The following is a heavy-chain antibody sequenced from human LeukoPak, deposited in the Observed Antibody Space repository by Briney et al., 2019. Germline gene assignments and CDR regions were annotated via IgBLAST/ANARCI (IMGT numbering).Heavy chain of an antibody. CDR1: GFIFSDHY. D-gene: IGHD2-15*01. CDR3: TRGGLFDY. J-gene: IGHJ4*02. V-gene: IGHV3-49*04. CDR2: IRSKAYGGTT. Sequence: PGGSLRLSCAASGFIFSDHYMDWVRQAPGKGLEWVGFIRSKAYGGTTEYAASVKGRFTISRDDSKSIAYLQMNSLKTEDTAVYYCTRGGLFDYWGQGTLVTVSS.